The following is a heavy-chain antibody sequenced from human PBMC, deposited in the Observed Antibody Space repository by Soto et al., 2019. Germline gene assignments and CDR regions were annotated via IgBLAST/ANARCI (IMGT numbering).Heavy chain of an antibody. J-gene: IGHJ5*02. V-gene: IGHV1-18*01. CDR2: ISAYNGNT. Sequence: GASVKVSCKASGYTFTSYGISWVRQAPGQGLEWLGWISAYNGNTNYAQKLQGRVTMTTDTSTSTAYMELRSLRSDDTAVYYCARVIITIFGVVTPPGGWFDPWGQGTLVTVSS. CDR1: GYTFTSYG. CDR3: ARVIITIFGVVTPPGGWFDP. D-gene: IGHD3-3*01.